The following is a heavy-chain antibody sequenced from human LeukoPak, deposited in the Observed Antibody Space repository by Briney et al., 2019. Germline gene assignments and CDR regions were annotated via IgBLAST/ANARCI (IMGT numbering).Heavy chain of an antibody. CDR1: GFTFSSYA. CDR3: AKEGPLIEYSSSAARY. J-gene: IGHJ4*02. D-gene: IGHD6-6*01. Sequence: PGGSLRLSCAASGFTFSSYAMSWVRQAPGKGLEWVSAISGSGGSTYYADSVKGRFTISRDNSKNTLYLQMNSLRAEDTAVYYCAKEGPLIEYSSSAARYWGQGTLVTVSS. V-gene: IGHV3-23*01. CDR2: ISGSGGST.